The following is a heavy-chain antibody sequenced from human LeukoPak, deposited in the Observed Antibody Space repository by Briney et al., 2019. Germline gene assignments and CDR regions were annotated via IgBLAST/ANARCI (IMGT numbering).Heavy chain of an antibody. CDR1: GFTFRTYS. D-gene: IGHD3-10*01. CDR2: VSKSSSYK. V-gene: IGHV3-21*01. CDR3: AKGSGVHY. Sequence: GGSLRLSCAASGFTFRTYSMNWVRQAPGKGLEWIASVSKSSSYKYYADSVRGRFTISRDNASNSLYLQMNSLRADDTAVYYCAKGSGVHYWGQGTLVIVSS. J-gene: IGHJ4*02.